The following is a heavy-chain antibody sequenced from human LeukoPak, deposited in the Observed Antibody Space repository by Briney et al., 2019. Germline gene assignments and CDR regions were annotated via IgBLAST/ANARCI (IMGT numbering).Heavy chain of an antibody. Sequence: GGSLRLSCAASGFTFSGYWMSWVRQAPGKGLEWVANIKQDGSEKYYVDSVKGRFTISRDNAKNSLYLQMNSLRAEDTAVYYCARASYSYGYSFDYWGQGTLVTVSS. J-gene: IGHJ4*02. CDR1: GFTFSGYW. CDR2: IKQDGSEK. CDR3: ARASYSYGYSFDY. D-gene: IGHD5-18*01. V-gene: IGHV3-7*03.